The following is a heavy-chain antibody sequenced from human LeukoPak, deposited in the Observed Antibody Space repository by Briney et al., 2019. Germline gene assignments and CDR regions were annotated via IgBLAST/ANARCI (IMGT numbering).Heavy chain of an antibody. D-gene: IGHD2-15*01. CDR3: ARDRCSGGSCYLAFDY. J-gene: IGHJ4*02. CDR2: IYTSGST. Sequence: SETLSLTCTVSGGSISGYYWSWIRQPAGKGLEWIGRIYTSGSTNYNPSLKSRVTMSVDTSKNQFSLKLSSVTAADTAVYYCARDRCSGGSCYLAFDYWGQGTLVTVSS. V-gene: IGHV4-4*07. CDR1: GGSISGYY.